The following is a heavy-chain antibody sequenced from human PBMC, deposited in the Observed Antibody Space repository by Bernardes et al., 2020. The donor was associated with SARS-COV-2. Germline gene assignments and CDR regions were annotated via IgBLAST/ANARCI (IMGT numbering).Heavy chain of an antibody. CDR2: IDVDGGGT. J-gene: IGHJ5*02. CDR3: AAGPNWFDH. CDR1: GITFTSSA. Sequence: SVKVSCEASGITFTSSAVQWVRQARGQRLEWMGCIDVDGGGTNYAQKFQERVTITWDVSTRTAYMDLSSLRSEDTAVYYCAAGPNWFDHWGQGTLLTVSS. V-gene: IGHV1-58*01.